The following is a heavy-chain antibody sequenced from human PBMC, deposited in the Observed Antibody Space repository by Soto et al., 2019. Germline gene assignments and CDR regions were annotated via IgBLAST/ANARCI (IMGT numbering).Heavy chain of an antibody. CDR1: GGSVSSGSYF. J-gene: IGHJ4*02. CDR3: ARAQPFDS. Sequence: SETLSLTCTVSGGSVSSGSYFWSWVRQPPGMGLELIGYVPSSGNINYNPSLKSRVTISLDTSKNQFSLNLRSVIAADTAVYYCARAQPFDSWGQGILVTVSS. D-gene: IGHD2-2*01. V-gene: IGHV4-61*01. CDR2: VPSSGNI.